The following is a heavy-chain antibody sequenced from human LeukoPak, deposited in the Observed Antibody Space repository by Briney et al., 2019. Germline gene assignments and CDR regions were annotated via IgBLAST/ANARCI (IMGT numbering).Heavy chain of an antibody. CDR3: ARGGRGYSYGD. CDR2: INHSGST. J-gene: IGHJ4*02. Sequence: SETLSLTCPVYGGSFSGYYWSWIRQPPGKGLEWIGEINHSGSTNYNPSLKSRVTISVDTSKNQFSLKLSSVTAADTAVYYCARGGRGYSYGDWGQGTLVTVSS. CDR1: GGSFSGYY. V-gene: IGHV4-34*01. D-gene: IGHD5-18*01.